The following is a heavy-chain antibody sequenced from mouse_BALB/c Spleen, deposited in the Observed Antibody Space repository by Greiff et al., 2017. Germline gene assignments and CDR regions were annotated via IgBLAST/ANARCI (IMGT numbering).Heavy chain of an antibody. CDR3: ARRITTVVEYYFDY. V-gene: IGHV1-18*01. D-gene: IGHD1-1*01. CDR2: INPNNGGT. J-gene: IGHJ2*01. CDR1: GYTFTDYN. Sequence: VQLQQSGPELVKPGASVKIPCKASGYTFTDYNMDWVKQSHGKSLEWIGDINPNNGGTIYNQKFKGKATLTVDKSSSTAYMELRSLTSEDTAVYYCARRITTVVEYYFDYWGQGTTLTVSS.